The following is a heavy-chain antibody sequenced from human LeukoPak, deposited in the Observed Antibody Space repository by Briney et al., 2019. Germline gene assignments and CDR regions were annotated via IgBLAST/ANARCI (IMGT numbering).Heavy chain of an antibody. CDR3: AKRGVVIRVILVGFHKEAYYFDS. CDR1: GITLSNYG. CDR2: ISDGGGSR. Sequence: PGGSLRLSCAVSGITLSNYGMSWVRQAPGKGLEWVAGISDGGGSRNYADSVKGRFTISRDNPKNTLYLQMNSLRAEDTAVYFCAKRGVVIRVILVGFHKEAYYFDSWGQGALVTVPS. V-gene: IGHV3-23*01. J-gene: IGHJ4*02. D-gene: IGHD3-22*01.